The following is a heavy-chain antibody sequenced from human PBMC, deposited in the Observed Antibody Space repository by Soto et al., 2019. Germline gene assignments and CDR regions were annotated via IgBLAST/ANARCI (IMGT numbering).Heavy chain of an antibody. CDR1: GGTFSSYA. D-gene: IGHD3-3*01. V-gene: IGHV1-69*13. CDR3: ARAPFDYYDSLYYYYGMDV. J-gene: IGHJ6*02. Sequence: SVKVSCKASGGTFSSYAISWVRQAPGQGLEWMGGIIPIFGTANYAQKFQGRVTITADESTSTAYMELSSLRSEDTAVYYCARAPFDYYDSLYYYYGMDVWGQGTTVTVSS. CDR2: IIPIFGTA.